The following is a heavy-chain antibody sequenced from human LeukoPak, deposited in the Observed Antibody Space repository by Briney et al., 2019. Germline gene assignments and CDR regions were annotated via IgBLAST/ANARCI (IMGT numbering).Heavy chain of an antibody. V-gene: IGHV1-69*05. J-gene: IGHJ4*02. D-gene: IGHD6-6*01. CDR2: IIPIFGTA. CDR1: GGTFSSYA. CDR3: AREGSSSSSIDY. Sequence: GDSVKVSCKASGGTFSSYAISWVRQAPGQGLEWMGGIIPIFGTANYAQKFQGRVTITTDESTSTAYMELSSLRSEDTAVYYCAREGSSSSSIDYWGQGTLVTVSS.